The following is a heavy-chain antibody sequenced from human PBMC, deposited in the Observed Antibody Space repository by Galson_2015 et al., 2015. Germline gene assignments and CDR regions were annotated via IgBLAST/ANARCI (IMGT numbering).Heavy chain of an antibody. CDR3: ARGRLAARSYYYYGMDV. CDR2: INPSGGST. D-gene: IGHD6-6*01. Sequence: SCKASGYTFTSYYMHWVRQAPGQGLEWMGIINPSGGSTSYAQKFQGRVTMTRDTSTSTVYMELSSLRSDDTAVYYCARGRLAARSYYYYGMDVWGQGTTVTVS. CDR1: GYTFTSYY. V-gene: IGHV1-46*01. J-gene: IGHJ6*02.